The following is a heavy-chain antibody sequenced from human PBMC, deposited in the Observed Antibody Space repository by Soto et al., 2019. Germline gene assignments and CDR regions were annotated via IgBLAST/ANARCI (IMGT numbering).Heavy chain of an antibody. D-gene: IGHD3-9*01. CDR2: IYPGDSDT. CDR3: ARHSGGYFDWLLPYYYYGMEV. J-gene: IGHJ6*02. Sequence: GESLKISCKGSGYSFTSYWIGWVRQMPGKGLEWMGIIYPGDSDTRYSPSFQGQVTISADKSISTAYLQWSSLKASDTAMYYCARHSGGYFDWLLPYYYYGMEVWGQGTTVTVSS. V-gene: IGHV5-51*01. CDR1: GYSFTSYW.